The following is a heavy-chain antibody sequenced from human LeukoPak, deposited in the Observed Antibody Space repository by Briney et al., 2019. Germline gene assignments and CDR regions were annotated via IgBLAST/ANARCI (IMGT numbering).Heavy chain of an antibody. CDR2: ISSSRSYI. J-gene: IGHJ4*02. V-gene: IGHV3-21*01. Sequence: GGSLRLSCAASGFTFSSYSMNWVRQAPGKGLEWVSSISSSRSYIYYADSVKGRFTISRDNSKNTLYLQMNSLRAEDTAVYYCARSFSIAAAYFDYWGQGTLVTVSS. D-gene: IGHD6-13*01. CDR3: ARSFSIAAAYFDY. CDR1: GFTFSSYS.